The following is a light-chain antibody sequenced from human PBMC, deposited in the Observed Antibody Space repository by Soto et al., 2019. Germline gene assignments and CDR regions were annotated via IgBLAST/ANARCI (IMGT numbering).Light chain of an antibody. V-gene: IGLV3-21*02. Sequence: SYELTQPPSVSVAPGQTARITCGGNYIGSKSVHWYQQKPGQAPVLVVSDDSDRPSGIPERISGSNSGNTATLTITRVEAGDEADYYCQVWDNSVDHFGVFGGGTKLTVL. J-gene: IGLJ2*01. CDR1: YIGSKS. CDR2: DDS. CDR3: QVWDNSVDHFGV.